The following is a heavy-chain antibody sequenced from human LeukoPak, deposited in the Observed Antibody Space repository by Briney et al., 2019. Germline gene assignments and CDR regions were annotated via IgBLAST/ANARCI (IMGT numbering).Heavy chain of an antibody. CDR2: INTNTGNP. CDR3: ARGGGGYSYAQRDYYYGMDV. Sequence: GASVKVSCKASRYTFTSYAMNWVRQAPGQGLEWMGWINTNTGNPTYAQDFTGRFVFSLDTSVSTAYLQISSLKAEDTAVYYCARGGGGYSYAQRDYYYGMDVWGQGTTVTVSS. CDR1: RYTFTSYA. D-gene: IGHD5-18*01. J-gene: IGHJ6*02. V-gene: IGHV7-4-1*02.